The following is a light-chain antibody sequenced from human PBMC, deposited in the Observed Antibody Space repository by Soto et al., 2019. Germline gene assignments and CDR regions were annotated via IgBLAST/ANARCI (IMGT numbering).Light chain of an antibody. J-gene: IGKJ4*01. Sequence: EIVLTQSPGTLSLSPGERATLSCRASQSVSSNYLAWYQQKPGQAPRLLIYGASSRATGIPDRFSGSGSGTDFTLTIRRLESEDFAVYHCKQYGSSPLTFGGGTKVDIK. CDR3: KQYGSSPLT. CDR2: GAS. CDR1: QSVSSNY. V-gene: IGKV3-20*01.